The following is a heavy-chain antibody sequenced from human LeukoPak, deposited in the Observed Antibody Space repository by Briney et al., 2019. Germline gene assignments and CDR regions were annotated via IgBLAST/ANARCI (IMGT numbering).Heavy chain of an antibody. V-gene: IGHV1-8*03. CDR1: GYTFTSYD. CDR2: MNPNSGNT. J-gene: IGHJ6*03. Sequence: ASVKVSCKASGYTFTSYDINWVRQATGQGLEWMGWMNPNSGNTGYAQKFQGRVAFTRNTSISTAYMELSSLRSEDTAVYYCARGFRLRGVATIVYYSYMDVWGKGTTVTVSS. CDR3: ARGFRLRGVATIVYYSYMDV. D-gene: IGHD5-12*01.